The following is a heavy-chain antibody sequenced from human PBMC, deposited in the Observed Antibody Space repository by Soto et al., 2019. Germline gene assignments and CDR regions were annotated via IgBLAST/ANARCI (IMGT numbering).Heavy chain of an antibody. CDR2: TRDMANSYTT. D-gene: IGHD3-10*01. J-gene: IGHJ4*02. V-gene: IGHV3-72*01. CDR3: ARANVRVHGSGSSYDY. Sequence: GGSLRLSCAASGFTLSDYYMDWVRQAPGKGLEWVGRTRDMANSYTTEYAASVKGRFTISRDDSKNSLYLQMNSLKTEDTALYYCARANVRVHGSGSSYDYWGQGTLVTVSS. CDR1: GFTLSDYY.